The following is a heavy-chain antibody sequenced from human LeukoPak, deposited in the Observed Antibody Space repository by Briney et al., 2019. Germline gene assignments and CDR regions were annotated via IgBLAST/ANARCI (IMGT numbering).Heavy chain of an antibody. CDR3: AKGSGYSYGSYDAFDI. Sequence: GGSLRLSCAASGFTFSNYAMSWVRQALGKGLEWVSIISGSGGSTYYADSVRGRFTISRDNSKNTLYVQMNSLRAEDTAVYYCAKGSGYSYGSYDAFDIWGQGTMVTVSS. CDR2: ISGSGGST. J-gene: IGHJ3*02. V-gene: IGHV3-23*01. D-gene: IGHD5-18*01. CDR1: GFTFSNYA.